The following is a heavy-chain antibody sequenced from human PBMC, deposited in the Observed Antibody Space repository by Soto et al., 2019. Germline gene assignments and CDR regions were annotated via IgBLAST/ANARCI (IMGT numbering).Heavy chain of an antibody. D-gene: IGHD3-3*01. Sequence: GASVKVSCKASGGTFSSYAISWVRQAPGQGLEWMGGIIPIFGTANYAQKFQGRVTITADESTSTAYMELSSLRSEDTAVYYCASPPSDFWSGYYLDYWGQGTLVTVSS. V-gene: IGHV1-69*13. CDR2: IIPIFGTA. CDR3: ASPPSDFWSGYYLDY. CDR1: GGTFSSYA. J-gene: IGHJ4*02.